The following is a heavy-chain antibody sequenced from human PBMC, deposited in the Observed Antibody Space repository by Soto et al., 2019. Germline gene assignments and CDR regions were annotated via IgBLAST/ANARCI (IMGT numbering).Heavy chain of an antibody. CDR3: TTAPFSFITLPGTSFLIGMDV. Sequence: GGSLRLSCAASGFTLTKASMSWVRQAPGKGLEWVGHIKSNADGGATDYAAPVKGRFTVSRDDSRNTLYLQLNSLKTEDTAVYYCTTAPFSFITLPGTSFLIGMDVRGQGTTVTVSS. V-gene: IGHV3-15*01. D-gene: IGHD3-10*01. CDR1: GFTLTKAS. J-gene: IGHJ6*02. CDR2: IKSNADGGAT.